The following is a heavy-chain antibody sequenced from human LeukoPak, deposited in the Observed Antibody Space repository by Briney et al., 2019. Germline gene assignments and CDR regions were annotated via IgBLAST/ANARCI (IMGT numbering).Heavy chain of an antibody. J-gene: IGHJ4*02. Sequence: GGSLRLSCAASGVTFSSYAMSWVRQAPGKGLEWVSAISGSGGSTYYAGSVKGRFTISRDNSKNTLYLQMNSLRAEDTAVYYCAKGKAYYYNSSGHRYFDYWGQGTLVTVSS. CDR1: GVTFSSYA. V-gene: IGHV3-23*01. CDR3: AKGKAYYYNSSGHRYFDY. CDR2: ISGSGGST. D-gene: IGHD3-22*01.